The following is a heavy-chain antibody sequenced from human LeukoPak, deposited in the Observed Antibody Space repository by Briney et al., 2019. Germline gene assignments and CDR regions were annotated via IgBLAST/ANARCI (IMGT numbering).Heavy chain of an antibody. J-gene: IGHJ3*02. V-gene: IGHV3-21*01. CDR2: ISSTSSFI. CDR3: ARGRYPMIARPDAFDI. Sequence: PGGSLRLSCADSRFTFSSHSMNWVRQAPGKGLEWVSSISSTSSFIYYADSVKGRFTISRDNAKNSLYLQMNSLRVEDTAVYYCARGRYPMIARPDAFDIWGQGTMVTVSS. CDR1: RFTFSSHS. D-gene: IGHD3-22*01.